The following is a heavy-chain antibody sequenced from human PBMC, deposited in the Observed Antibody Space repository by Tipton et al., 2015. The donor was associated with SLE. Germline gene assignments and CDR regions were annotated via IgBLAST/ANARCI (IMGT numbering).Heavy chain of an antibody. CDR1: GGSFSGYY. Sequence: LRLSCAVYGGSFSGYYWSWIRQSPGKGLEWIGEINHRGGTTYNPSLKSRVTISVDTSKNQFSLKLSPVTAADTAVYYCARGSGGTSEGWGQGTMVTVSS. J-gene: IGHJ3*01. V-gene: IGHV4-34*01. D-gene: IGHD3-16*01. CDR2: INHRGGT. CDR3: ARGSGGTSEG.